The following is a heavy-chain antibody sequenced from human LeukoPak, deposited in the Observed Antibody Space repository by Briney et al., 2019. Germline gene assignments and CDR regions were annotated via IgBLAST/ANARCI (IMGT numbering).Heavy chain of an antibody. D-gene: IGHD3-10*01. CDR3: ARGRGDPYYFDY. CDR1: GGSFSGYY. J-gene: IGHJ4*02. CDR2: INHSGST. V-gene: IGHV4-34*01. Sequence: KPSETLSLTCAVYGGSFSGYYWSWIRQPPGKGLEWIGEINHSGSTNYNPSLKSRVTISVDTSKNQFSLKLSSVTAADTAVYYCARGRGDPYYFDYWGQGTLVTVSS.